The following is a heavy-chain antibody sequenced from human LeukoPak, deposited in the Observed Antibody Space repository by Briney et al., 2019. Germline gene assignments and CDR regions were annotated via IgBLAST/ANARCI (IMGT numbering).Heavy chain of an antibody. Sequence: AGGSLRLSCAASGFTFSSYWMSWVRQAPGKGLEWVANIKQDGSEKYYVDSVKGRFTISRDNAKNSLYLQMNSLRAEDTAVYYCASHQLLFWDDAFDIWGQGTMVTVSS. CDR3: ASHQLLFWDDAFDI. CDR2: IKQDGSEK. CDR1: GFTFSSYW. D-gene: IGHD2-2*01. J-gene: IGHJ3*02. V-gene: IGHV3-7*03.